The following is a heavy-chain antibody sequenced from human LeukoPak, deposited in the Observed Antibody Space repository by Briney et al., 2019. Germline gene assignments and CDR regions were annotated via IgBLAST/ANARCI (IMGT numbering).Heavy chain of an antibody. CDR3: ARVQGDYYDSSGYYFFDY. V-gene: IGHV1-69*04. Sequence: SVKVSCKASGGTFSSYAISWVRQAPGQGLEWMGRIIPILGIANYAQKFQGRVTITADKSTSTAYMELSSLRSEDTAVYYCARVQGDYYDSSGYYFFDYWGQGTLVTVSS. CDR2: IIPILGIA. CDR1: GGTFSSYA. J-gene: IGHJ4*02. D-gene: IGHD3-22*01.